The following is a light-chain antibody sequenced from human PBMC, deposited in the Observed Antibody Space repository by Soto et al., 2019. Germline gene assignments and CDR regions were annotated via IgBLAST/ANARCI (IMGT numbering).Light chain of an antibody. J-gene: IGKJ1*01. CDR2: AAS. V-gene: IGKV1-39*01. CDR1: QSISSY. Sequence: DIQMIKSPASLSASEGDRAPSTRRASQSISSYLNWYQHTPGKAPKLLIYAASSLQSGVPSRFSGSGSGTDFTLTISSLQPEDFATYYCQQSYSTPWTGGQGTKVDIK. CDR3: QQSYSTPWT.